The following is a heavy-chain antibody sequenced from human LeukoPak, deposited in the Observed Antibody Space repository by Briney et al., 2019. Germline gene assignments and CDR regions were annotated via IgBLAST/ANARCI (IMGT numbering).Heavy chain of an antibody. D-gene: IGHD3-22*01. Sequence: PGGSLRLSCAASGFTFSSYAMHWVRQAPGKGLEWVAVISYDGSNKYYADSVKGRFTISRDNSKNTLYLQMNSLRAEDTAVYYCAREGYDSIPFGYWGQGTLVTVSS. V-gene: IGHV3-30-3*01. CDR2: ISYDGSNK. J-gene: IGHJ4*02. CDR3: AREGYDSIPFGY. CDR1: GFTFSSYA.